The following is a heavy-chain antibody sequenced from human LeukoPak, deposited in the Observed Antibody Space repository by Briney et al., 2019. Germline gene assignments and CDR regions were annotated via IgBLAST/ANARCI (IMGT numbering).Heavy chain of an antibody. V-gene: IGHV1-69*05. CDR2: IIPIFGTA. CDR1: GGTFSSYA. J-gene: IGHJ3*02. CDR3: AREPARYYYDSSGLEGAFDI. Sequence: ASVKVSCKASGGTFSSYAISWVRQAPGQGLEWMGGIIPIFGTANYAQKFQGRVTITTDESTSTAYMELSSLRSEDTAVYYCAREPARYYYDSSGLEGAFDIWGQGTMVTVSS. D-gene: IGHD3-22*01.